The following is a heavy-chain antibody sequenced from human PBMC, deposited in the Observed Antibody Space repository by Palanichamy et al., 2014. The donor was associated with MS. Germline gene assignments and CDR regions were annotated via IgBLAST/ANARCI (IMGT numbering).Heavy chain of an antibody. CDR1: GFTFNTHA. D-gene: IGHD2-2*01. V-gene: IGHV3-23*01. Sequence: LLDVWGRAWCSLGGPVRLSCFASGFTFNTHAMAWVRQAPGKGLEWMSSITGTGDISFYAESVKGRFTISRDNPRTTLYLQMISLRAEDTAVYYCARMIRKQCISTGCSYTQSGGMDAWGQGTTVTVSS. CDR2: ITGTGDIS. J-gene: IGHJ6*02. CDR3: ARMIRKQCISTGCSYTQSGGMDA.